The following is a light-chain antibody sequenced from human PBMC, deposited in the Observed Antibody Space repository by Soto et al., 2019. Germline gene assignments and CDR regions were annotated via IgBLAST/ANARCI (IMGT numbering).Light chain of an antibody. CDR2: GAS. J-gene: IGKJ1*01. V-gene: IGKV3-15*01. CDR1: QSVSTN. Sequence: EIKMTQFPATLSVSAGERATLSCRASQSVSTNLAWYQQKPGQAPRLLIYGASTRATGMPARFSGSGSGTDFALTISSLQSEDSAIYYCQQYNNWLWTFGQGTKVEIK. CDR3: QQYNNWLWT.